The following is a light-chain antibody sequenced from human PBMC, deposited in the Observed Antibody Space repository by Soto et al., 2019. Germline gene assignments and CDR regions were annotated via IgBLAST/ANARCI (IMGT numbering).Light chain of an antibody. CDR3: QQYGSSLHT. V-gene: IGKV3-20*01. CDR2: DAS. Sequence: EIVLTQSPGTLSLSPGERATLSCRASQSVSSSYLAWYQQKPGQAPRLLIYDASSRATGIPDRFSGSGSGTDFTLTISRLEPEDFAVYYCQQYGSSLHTFGKGTKLELK. CDR1: QSVSSSY. J-gene: IGKJ2*01.